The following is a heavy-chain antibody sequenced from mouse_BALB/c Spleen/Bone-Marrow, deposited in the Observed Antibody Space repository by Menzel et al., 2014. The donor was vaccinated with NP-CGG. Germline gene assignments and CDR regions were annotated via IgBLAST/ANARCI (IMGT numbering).Heavy chain of an antibody. Sequence: VKLQESGAELVKPGASVKLSCKASGYTFTSYWMHWVKQRPGQGLEWIGEIDPSDSYTNYNQKFKGKATLTVDKPSSTAYMQLSSLTSEDSAVYYCASYYGYDEGFAYWGQGTLVTVSA. CDR2: IDPSDSYT. V-gene: IGHV1-69*02. CDR1: GYTFTSYW. D-gene: IGHD2-2*01. J-gene: IGHJ3*01. CDR3: ASYYGYDEGFAY.